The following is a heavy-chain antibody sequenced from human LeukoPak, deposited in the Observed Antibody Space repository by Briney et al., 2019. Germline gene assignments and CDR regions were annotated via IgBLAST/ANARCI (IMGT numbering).Heavy chain of an antibody. CDR1: GFTFSSYW. D-gene: IGHD2-2*01. J-gene: IGHJ4*02. CDR2: INSDGSST. Sequence: GGSLRLSCAASGFTFSSYWMHWVRQAPGKGLVWVSRINSDGSSTSYADSVKGRFTISRDNAKNSLYLQMDSLRAEDTAVYYCARSSSTSSFDYWGQGTLVTVSS. CDR3: ARSSSTSSFDY. V-gene: IGHV3-74*01.